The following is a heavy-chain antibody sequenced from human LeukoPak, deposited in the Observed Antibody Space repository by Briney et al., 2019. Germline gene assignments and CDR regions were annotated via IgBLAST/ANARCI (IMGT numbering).Heavy chain of an antibody. Sequence: GGSLRLSCAASGFTFSSYSMNWVRQAPGKGLEWVSSISSSSSYIYYADSVKGRFTISRDNAKNSLYLQMNSLRAEDTAVCYCARAPIAVAYFDYWGQGTLVTVSS. V-gene: IGHV3-21*01. CDR1: GFTFSSYS. CDR3: ARAPIAVAYFDY. CDR2: ISSSSSYI. J-gene: IGHJ4*02. D-gene: IGHD6-19*01.